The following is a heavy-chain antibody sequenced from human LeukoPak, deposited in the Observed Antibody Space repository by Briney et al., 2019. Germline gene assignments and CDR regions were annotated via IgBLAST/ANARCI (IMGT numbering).Heavy chain of an antibody. V-gene: IGHV3-7*04. D-gene: IGHD1-1*01. J-gene: IGHJ5*02. CDR2: INRDGSGK. Sequence: TGESLRLSCAASGFTLSTYWMSWVRQAPGEGLEWVANINRDGSGKYYVDSVRGRFTISRDNAKNSLYLQMNSLRAEDTAVYYCARVQTGTTNWFDPWGQGTLVTVSS. CDR1: GFTLSTYW. CDR3: ARVQTGTTNWFDP.